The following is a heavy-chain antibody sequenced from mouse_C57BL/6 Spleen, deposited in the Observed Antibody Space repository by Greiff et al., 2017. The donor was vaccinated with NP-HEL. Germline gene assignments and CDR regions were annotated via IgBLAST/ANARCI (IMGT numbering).Heavy chain of an antibody. V-gene: IGHV1-69*01. Sequence: QVQLQQPGAELVMPGALVKLSCKASGYTFTSYWMHWVKQRPGQGLEWIGEIDPSDSYTNYNQKFKGKSTLTVDKSSSTAYMQLSSLTSEDSAVYYCARGDYGSSSMDYWGQGTSVTVSS. CDR1: GYTFTSYW. J-gene: IGHJ4*01. D-gene: IGHD1-1*01. CDR3: ARGDYGSSSMDY. CDR2: IDPSDSYT.